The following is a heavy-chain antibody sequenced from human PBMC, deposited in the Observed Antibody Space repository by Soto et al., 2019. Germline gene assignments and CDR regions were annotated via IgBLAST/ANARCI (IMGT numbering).Heavy chain of an antibody. CDR3: AKEGGLSGSYYISSSYYFDY. D-gene: IGHD1-26*01. V-gene: IGHV3-30*18. CDR2: ISYDGSNT. J-gene: IGHJ4*02. CDR1: GFTFSSYG. Sequence: QVQLVESGGGVVQPGRSLRLSCVASGFTFSSYGMHWVRQAPGKGLEWVAIISYDGSNTYYADSVKGRVTISRDNSKNAVDLQMNSLRAEDTSVYYCAKEGGLSGSYYISSSYYFDYWGQGTVVTVSS.